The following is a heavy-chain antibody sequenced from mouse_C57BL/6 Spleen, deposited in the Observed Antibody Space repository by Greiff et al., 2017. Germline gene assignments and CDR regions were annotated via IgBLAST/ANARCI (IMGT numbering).Heavy chain of an antibody. CDR3: AREDYXGSSPLDY. J-gene: IGHJ2*01. D-gene: IGHD1-1*01. V-gene: IGHV1-53*01. Sequence: VQLQQSGTELVKPGASGYTFTSYWMHWVKQRPGQGLEWIGNLNPSNGGTNYNEKFKSKATLTVDKSSSTAYMQLSSLTSEDSAVYYCAREDYXGSSPLDYWGQGTTLTVSS. CDR2: LNPSNGGT. CDR1: GYTFTSYW.